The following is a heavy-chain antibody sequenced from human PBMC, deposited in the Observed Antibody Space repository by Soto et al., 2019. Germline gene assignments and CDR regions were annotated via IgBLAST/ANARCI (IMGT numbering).Heavy chain of an antibody. V-gene: IGHV3-23*01. CDR3: AKDRRYYDSSGYYFDY. CDR2: ISGSGGST. Sequence: EVQLLESGGGLVQPGGSLRLSCAASGFTFSSYAMSWVRQAPGKGLEWVSAISGSGGSTYYADSVKGRFTISRDNSKNTLYLQMNSLSAEDTTVYYCAKDRRYYDSSGYYFDYWGQGSLVTVCS. CDR1: GFTFSSYA. D-gene: IGHD3-22*01. J-gene: IGHJ4*02.